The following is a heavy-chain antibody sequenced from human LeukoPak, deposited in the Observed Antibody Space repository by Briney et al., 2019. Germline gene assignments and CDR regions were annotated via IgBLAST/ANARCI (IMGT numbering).Heavy chain of an antibody. V-gene: IGHV3-7*01. CDR2: IKQDGSEK. Sequence: GGSLRLSCAASGFTFSSYEMNWVRQAPGKGLEWVANIKQDGSEKYYADSVTGRFTISRDNAKNLLYLQMNSLRVEDTAVYYCANGDGFDYWGQGTLVTVSS. CDR1: GFTFSSYE. J-gene: IGHJ4*02. CDR3: ANGDGFDY. D-gene: IGHD5-24*01.